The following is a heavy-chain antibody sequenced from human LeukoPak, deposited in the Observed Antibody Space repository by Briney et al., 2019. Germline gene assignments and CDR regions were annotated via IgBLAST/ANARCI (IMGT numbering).Heavy chain of an antibody. V-gene: IGHV4-4*07. Sequence: PSETLSLTCTVSGGSISSYYYSWIRQTAGKGLEWIGRINTSGSTNYNPSLKSRVTISADKSKQQFSLRLTSVTAADTAVYYCAREGSGSYLGYYYYMEVWGTGTTVTVSS. D-gene: IGHD3-10*01. CDR3: AREGSGSYLGYYYYMEV. CDR2: INTSGST. CDR1: GGSISSYY. J-gene: IGHJ6*03.